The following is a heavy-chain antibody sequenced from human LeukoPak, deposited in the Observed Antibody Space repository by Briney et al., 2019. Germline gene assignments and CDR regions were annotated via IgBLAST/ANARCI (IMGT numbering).Heavy chain of an antibody. CDR3: ARDFFFPNSYGYD. J-gene: IGHJ4*02. CDR2: ISSSSSYI. V-gene: IGHV3-21*01. Sequence: NTGGSLRLSCAASGFTFSSYSMNWVRQAPGKGLEWVSSISSSSSYIYYADSVKGRFTISRDNAKNSLYLQMNSLRAEDTAVYYCARDFFFPNSYGYDWGQGTLVTVSS. CDR1: GFTFSSYS. D-gene: IGHD5-18*01.